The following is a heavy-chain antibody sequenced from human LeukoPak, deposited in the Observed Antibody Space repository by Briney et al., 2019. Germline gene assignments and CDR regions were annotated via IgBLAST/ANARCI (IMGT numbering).Heavy chain of an antibody. Sequence: KESGPTLVKPTQTLTLTCSFSGFSLSTSGVGVGWIRQPPGKALEWLALIYWDDDKRYSPSLKSRLTITKDTSKNQVVLTMTNMDPVDTATYYCAHRQSLGDIVDYWGQGTLVTVSS. CDR1: GFSLSTSGVG. D-gene: IGHD5-12*01. V-gene: IGHV2-5*02. CDR3: AHRQSLGDIVDY. J-gene: IGHJ4*02. CDR2: IYWDDDK.